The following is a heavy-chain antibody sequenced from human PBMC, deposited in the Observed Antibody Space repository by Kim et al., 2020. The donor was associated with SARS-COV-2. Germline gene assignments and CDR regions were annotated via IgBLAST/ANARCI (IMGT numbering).Heavy chain of an antibody. CDR2: ISGDGGST. CDR3: AKAVAGRGWFGPTNDPDY. CDR1: GFTFDDYA. J-gene: IGHJ4*02. Sequence: GGSLRLSCAASGFTFDDYAMHWVRQAPGKGLEWVSLISGDGGSTYYADSVKGRFTISRDNSKNYLSLQMNSLRTEDAALYYCAKAVAGRGWFGPTNDPDYWGQGTRVTVSA. V-gene: IGHV3-43*02. D-gene: IGHD3-10*01.